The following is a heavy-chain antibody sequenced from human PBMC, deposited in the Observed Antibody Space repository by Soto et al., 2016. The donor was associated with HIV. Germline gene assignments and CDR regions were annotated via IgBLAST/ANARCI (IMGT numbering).Heavy chain of an antibody. D-gene: IGHD4-17*01. J-gene: IGHJ6*02. CDR2: ISSHGGNK. Sequence: QVLLVESGGGVVQPGRSLRLSCAGSGSTFSSYAKHWVRQAPGKGLEWLAVISSHGGNKYYADSVKGRFTISRDTSKNIVYLQMNSLKPEDSATYYCASQPVTTDDYYYYGMDVWGQGTTVTVSS. CDR1: GSTFSSYA. CDR3: ASQPVTTDDYYYYGMDV. V-gene: IGHV3-30*04.